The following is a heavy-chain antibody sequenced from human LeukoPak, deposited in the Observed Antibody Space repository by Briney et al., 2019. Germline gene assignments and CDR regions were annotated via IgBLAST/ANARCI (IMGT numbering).Heavy chain of an antibody. J-gene: IGHJ4*02. V-gene: IGHV6-1*01. CDR3: ARGTVVVPAAIAYYFDY. Sequence: SQTLSLTCAISGDSVSSNSAAWNWVRQSPSRGLEWLGRTYYRSKWYNDYAVSVKSRITINPDTSKNQFSLQLNSVTPEDTAVYYCARGTVVVPAAIAYYFDYWGQGTLVTVSS. CDR1: GDSVSSNSAA. D-gene: IGHD2-2*01. CDR2: TYYRSKWYN.